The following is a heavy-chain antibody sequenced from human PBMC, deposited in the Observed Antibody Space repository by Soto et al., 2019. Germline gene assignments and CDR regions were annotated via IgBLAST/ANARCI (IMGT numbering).Heavy chain of an antibody. J-gene: IGHJ6*02. V-gene: IGHV1-69*12. CDR3: ARITGCSGGSCYSGGYYGMDV. D-gene: IGHD2-15*01. CDR1: GGTFSSYA. Sequence: QVQLVQSGAEVKKPGSSVKVSCKASGGTFSSYAISWVRQAPGQGLEWMGGIIPIFGTANYAQKFQGRVTITGEEAASTAYMELSSLRSEDTAVYYCARITGCSGGSCYSGGYYGMDVWGQGTTVTVSS. CDR2: IIPIFGTA.